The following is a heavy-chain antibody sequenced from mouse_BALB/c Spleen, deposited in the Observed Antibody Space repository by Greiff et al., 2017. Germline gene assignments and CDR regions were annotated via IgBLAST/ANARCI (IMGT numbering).Heavy chain of an antibody. CDR1: GYAFTNYW. CDR3: ARQGWLRQRDYAMDY. J-gene: IGHJ4*01. CDR2: IYPGSGNT. Sequence: QVQLQQSGAELVRPGTSVKISCKASGYAFTNYWLGWVKQRPGHGLEWIGDIYPGSGNTYYNEKFKGKATLTADKSSSTAYMQLSSLTSEDSAVYFCARQGWLRQRDYAMDYWGQGTSVTVSS. D-gene: IGHD2-2*01. V-gene: IGHV1-63*01.